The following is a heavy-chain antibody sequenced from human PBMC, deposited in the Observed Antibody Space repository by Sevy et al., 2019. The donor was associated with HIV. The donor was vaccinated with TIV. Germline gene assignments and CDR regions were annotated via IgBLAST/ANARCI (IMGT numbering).Heavy chain of an antibody. Sequence: SETLSLTCTVSGGSISSSSYYWGWIRQPPGKGLEWIGSIYYSGSTYYNPSLKSRVTISVDTSKIQFSLKLSSVTAADTAVYYCARSGLTAYYFDYWGQGTLVTVSS. CDR2: IYYSGST. V-gene: IGHV4-39*01. CDR1: GGSISSSSYY. J-gene: IGHJ4*02. D-gene: IGHD7-27*01. CDR3: ARSGLTAYYFDY.